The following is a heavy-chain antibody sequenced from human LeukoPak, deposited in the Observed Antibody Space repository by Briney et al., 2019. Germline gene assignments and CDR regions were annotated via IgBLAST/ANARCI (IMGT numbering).Heavy chain of an antibody. CDR2: IYRSGST. J-gene: IGHJ4*02. CDR3: ARAGSYCLDY. Sequence: SETLSLTCAVSGGSISSGNWWSWVRQPPGKGLEWIGEIYRSGSTNYNPSLKSRVAISVDKSKTEFSLTLNSVTAADTAVYYCARAGSYCLDYWGQGILVTVSS. D-gene: IGHD1-26*01. V-gene: IGHV4-4*02. CDR1: GGSISSGNW.